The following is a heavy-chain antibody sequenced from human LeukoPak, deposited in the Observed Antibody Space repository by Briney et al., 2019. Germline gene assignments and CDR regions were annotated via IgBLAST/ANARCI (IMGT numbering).Heavy chain of an antibody. D-gene: IGHD3-22*01. V-gene: IGHV3-15*07. Sequence: GVSLRLSCAASGFTFGNAWMNWVRQAPGKGLEWVGRIKSKTDGGTTDYAAPVKGRFTISRDDSKNTLYLQMNSLKTEDTAVYYCSTTYYYDSSEGYWGQGTLVTVSS. CDR2: IKSKTDGGTT. CDR1: GFTFGNAW. J-gene: IGHJ4*02. CDR3: STTYYYDSSEGY.